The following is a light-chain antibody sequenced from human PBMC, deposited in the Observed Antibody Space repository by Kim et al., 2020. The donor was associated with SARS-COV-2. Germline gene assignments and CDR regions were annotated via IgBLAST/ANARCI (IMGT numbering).Light chain of an antibody. Sequence: EIVMTQSPATLSVSPGERATLSCRASQSVSSNLAWYQQKPGQAPRLLIYGASTRATGIPARFSGSWSGTEFTLTISSLQSEDFAVYYCQQYNNWPPKYTFGQGTKLEI. CDR1: QSVSSN. CDR3: QQYNNWPPKYT. V-gene: IGKV3-15*01. J-gene: IGKJ2*01. CDR2: GAS.